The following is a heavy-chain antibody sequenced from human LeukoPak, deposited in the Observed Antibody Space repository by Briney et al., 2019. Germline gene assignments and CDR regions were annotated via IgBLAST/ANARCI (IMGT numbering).Heavy chain of an antibody. CDR3: ARLGLGYCSGGSCPYFDY. J-gene: IGHJ4*02. Sequence: SGTLSLTCAVSGGSISTSNWWSWIRQPPGKGLEWIGYIYYTGSTNYNPSLKSRVTISVDTSKDQFSLKLSSVTAADTAVYYCARLGLGYCSGGSCPYFDYWGQGTLVTVSS. V-gene: IGHV4-59*08. D-gene: IGHD2-15*01. CDR1: GGSISTSNW. CDR2: IYYTGST.